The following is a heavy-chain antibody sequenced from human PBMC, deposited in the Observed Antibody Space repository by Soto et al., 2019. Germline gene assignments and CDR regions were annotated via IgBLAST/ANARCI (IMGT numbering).Heavy chain of an antibody. D-gene: IGHD3-10*01. Sequence: VSCKASGHTFTNYGINWVRQAPGQRLEWMGWISTYNGNTNYAQKLQGRITMTTDTSTSTAYKELRSLRSDDKALYYCAXXXXXXXXXXXXXXXNYYAMXVXXXGTTVTVSS. J-gene: IGHJ6*01. V-gene: IGHV1-18*01. CDR1: GHTFTNYG. CDR3: AXXXXXXXXXXXXXXXNYYAMXV. CDR2: ISTYNGNT.